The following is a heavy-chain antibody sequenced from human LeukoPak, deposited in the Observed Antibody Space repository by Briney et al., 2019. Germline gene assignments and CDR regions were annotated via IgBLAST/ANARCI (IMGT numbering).Heavy chain of an antibody. D-gene: IGHD1-26*01. CDR2: IHRDGNT. Sequence: PSGILSLTCVVSGGFISSGYWWSWVRQPPGKGLEWIGEIHRDGNTNYNPSLKTRVTISVDTSKNQFSLKMTSVTAADTAMYYCARNAAYCLDYWGQGTLVTVSS. CDR3: ARNAAYCLDY. J-gene: IGHJ4*02. V-gene: IGHV4-4*02. CDR1: GGFISSGYW.